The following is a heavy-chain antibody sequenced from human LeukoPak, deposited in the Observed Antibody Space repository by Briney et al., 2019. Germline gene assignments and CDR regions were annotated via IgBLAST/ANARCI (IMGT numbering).Heavy chain of an antibody. J-gene: IGHJ3*02. CDR3: ARDRLSRAFDI. CDR2: INHSGST. V-gene: IGHV4-34*01. CDR1: GGSFSGYY. D-gene: IGHD2/OR15-2a*01. Sequence: SETLSLTCAVYGGSFSGYYWSWIRQPPGKGLEWIGEINHSGSTNYNPSLKSRVTISVDTSKNQFSLKLSSVTAADTAVYYCARDRLSRAFDIWGQGTMVTVSS.